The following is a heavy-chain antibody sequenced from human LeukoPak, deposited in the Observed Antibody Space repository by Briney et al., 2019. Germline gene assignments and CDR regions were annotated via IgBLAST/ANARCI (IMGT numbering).Heavy chain of an antibody. D-gene: IGHD3-10*01. CDR2: IYTSGRT. J-gene: IGHJ4*02. V-gene: IGHV4-61*02. CDR1: GGSISSGDYY. Sequence: SETLSLTCTVSGGSISSGDYYWSWIRQPTGKGLEWIGRIYTSGRTSYNPSLKSRVTISVDTSKNQFSLKMSSVTAADTAVYYCATAGLGVYYFDYWGQGTLVTVSS. CDR3: ATAGLGVYYFDY.